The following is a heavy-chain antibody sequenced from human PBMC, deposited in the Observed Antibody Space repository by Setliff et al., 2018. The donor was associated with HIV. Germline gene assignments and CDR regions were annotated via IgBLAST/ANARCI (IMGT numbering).Heavy chain of an antibody. CDR3: ARPVEMANREFDY. V-gene: IGHV4-39*01. D-gene: IGHD1-26*01. CDR1: GGSISDSRYY. CDR2: IYYSGST. J-gene: IGHJ4*02. Sequence: PSETLSLTCTVSGGSISDSRYYWGWIRQPPGKGLEWIGNIYYSGSTYYNPSLKSRVTIPVDTSKNQFSLKLSSVTAADTAVYYCARPVEMANREFDYWGQGTLVTVSS.